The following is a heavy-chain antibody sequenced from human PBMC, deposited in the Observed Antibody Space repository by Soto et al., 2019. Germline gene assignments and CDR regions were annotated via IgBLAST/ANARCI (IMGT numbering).Heavy chain of an antibody. V-gene: IGHV3-23*01. D-gene: IGHD2-15*01. J-gene: IGHJ5*02. CDR1: GFTFSSYG. CDR2: ISGSGDST. Sequence: EVKLLESGGDLVQPGGSLSLSCPASGFTFSSYGMSWVRQAPGRGLEWVSDISGSGDSTSYADSVTGRFTISRDNSKNTGYLQVNSLRDEDTAVYYCAKRGGAAAATSCFDPWGEGTLVTFSS. CDR3: AKRGGAAAATSCFDP.